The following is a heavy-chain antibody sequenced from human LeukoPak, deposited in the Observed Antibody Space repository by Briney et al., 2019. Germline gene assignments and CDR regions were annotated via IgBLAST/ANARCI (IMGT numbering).Heavy chain of an antibody. J-gene: IGHJ4*02. CDR2: IYTSGST. V-gene: IGHV4-4*07. CDR1: GGSISSYY. D-gene: IGHD2-2*01. CDR3: ARYCSSTSCYGTHFDY. Sequence: SETLSLTCTVSGGSISSYYWSWIRQPAGKGLEWIGRIYTSGSTNYNPSLKSRVTMSVDTSKNQFSLKLSSVTAADTAVYYCARYCSSTSCYGTHFDYWGQGTLVTVSS.